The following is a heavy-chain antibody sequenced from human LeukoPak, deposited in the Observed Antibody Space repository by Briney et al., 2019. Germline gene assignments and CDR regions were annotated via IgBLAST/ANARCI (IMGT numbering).Heavy chain of an antibody. V-gene: IGHV3-23*01. D-gene: IGHD5-12*01. Sequence: GGSLRLSCAASGFTFSSYAMSWVRQAPGKGLEWVSAISGSGGSTYYADSVKGRFTISRDNSKNTLYLQMNSLRAEDTAVYYCAKVLTVDIVATIKGRSYFDYWGQGTLVTVSS. J-gene: IGHJ4*02. CDR1: GFTFSSYA. CDR2: ISGSGGST. CDR3: AKVLTVDIVATIKGRSYFDY.